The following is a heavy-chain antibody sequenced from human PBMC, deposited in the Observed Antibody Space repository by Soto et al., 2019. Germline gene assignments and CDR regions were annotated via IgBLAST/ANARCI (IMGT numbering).Heavy chain of an antibody. D-gene: IGHD2-15*01. J-gene: IGHJ4*02. V-gene: IGHV1-69*02. CDR1: GGTFSSYT. Sequence: QVQLVQSGAEVKKPGSSVKVSCKASGGTFSSYTISWVRQAPGQGLEWMGRIIPILGIANYAQKFQGRVTITADKSTSTAYMALSSLRSEDTAVYYCARWDCSGGSCYSGYWGQGTLVTVSS. CDR3: ARWDCSGGSCYSGY. CDR2: IIPILGIA.